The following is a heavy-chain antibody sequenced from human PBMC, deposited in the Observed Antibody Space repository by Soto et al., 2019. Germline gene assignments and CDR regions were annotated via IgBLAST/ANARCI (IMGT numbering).Heavy chain of an antibody. Sequence: SETLSLTFTVAWGSISSSCYYWGWIRQPPGKGLEWSGSIYYSGSTYYNPSLKRRVTISVDTSKNQFSLKLSSVTAEDTAVYYCARHLPGWTYYYYYLDVWGKGTMVTVSS. D-gene: IGHD2-15*01. CDR3: ARHLPGWTYYYYYLDV. CDR1: WGSISSSCYY. J-gene: IGHJ6*03. CDR2: IYYSGST. V-gene: IGHV4-39*01.